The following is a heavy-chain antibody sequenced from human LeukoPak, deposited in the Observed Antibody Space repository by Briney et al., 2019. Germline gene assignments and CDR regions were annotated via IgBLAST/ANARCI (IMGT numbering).Heavy chain of an antibody. CDR3: ARAPRPCSSNPCFRGGPADY. CDR2: ISANNGNT. Sequence: ASVKVSCKASGYTFTTSGVSWVRQAPGQGLEWMGWISANNGNTNYEQKLQDRVTMTMDTSTGTAYMELSSLTSADTALHYCARAPRPCSSNPCFRGGPADYWGQGTLVTVSS. CDR1: GYTFTTSG. J-gene: IGHJ4*02. D-gene: IGHD2-2*01. V-gene: IGHV1-18*01.